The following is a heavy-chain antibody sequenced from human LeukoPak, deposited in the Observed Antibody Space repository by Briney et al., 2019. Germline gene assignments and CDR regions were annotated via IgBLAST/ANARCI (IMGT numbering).Heavy chain of an antibody. CDR1: GGSFSGYY. CDR3: ARASSRYCSSTSCYTEGHDAFDI. D-gene: IGHD2-2*02. J-gene: IGHJ3*02. Sequence: SETLSLTCAVYGGSFSGYYWSWIRQPPGKGLEWIGYIYHSGSTYYNPSLKSRVTISVDRSKNQFSLKLSSVTAADTAVYYCARASSRYCSSTSCYTEGHDAFDIWGQGTMVTVSS. V-gene: IGHV4-34*01. CDR2: IYHSGST.